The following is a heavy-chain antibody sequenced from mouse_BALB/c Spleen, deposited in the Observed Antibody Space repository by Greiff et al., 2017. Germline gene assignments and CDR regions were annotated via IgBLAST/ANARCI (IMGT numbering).Heavy chain of an antibody. CDR3: AREGGDY. Sequence: VQLQQSGPGLVKPSQSLSLTCTVTGYSITSDYAWNWIRQFPGNKLEWMGYISYSGSTSYNPSLKSRISITRDTSKNQFFLQLNSVTTEDTATYYCAREGGDYWGQGTTLTVSS. D-gene: IGHD3-3*01. V-gene: IGHV3-2*02. CDR1: GYSITSDYA. J-gene: IGHJ2*01. CDR2: ISYSGST.